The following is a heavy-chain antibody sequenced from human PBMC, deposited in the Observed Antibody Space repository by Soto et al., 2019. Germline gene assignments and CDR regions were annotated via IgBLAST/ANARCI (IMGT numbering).Heavy chain of an antibody. CDR2: IKQDASEN. D-gene: IGHD1-26*01. CDR3: ARGPELGTYPFPGLDY. V-gene: IGHV3-7*01. Sequence: GGLRISCAAPWFTFCNHLVHLVRPAPGEGLEWVANIKQDASENYYVDSVKGRFTISRDNAKNSLYLQMNSLRAEDTAVYFCARGPELGTYPFPGLDYWGQGSLVTVSS. J-gene: IGHJ4*02. CDR1: WFTFCNHL.